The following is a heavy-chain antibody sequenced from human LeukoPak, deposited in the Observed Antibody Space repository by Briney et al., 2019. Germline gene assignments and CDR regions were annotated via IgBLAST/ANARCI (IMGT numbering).Heavy chain of an antibody. Sequence: ASVKVSCKASGYTFTSYGISWVRQAPGQGLEWMGWISAYNGNTNYAQKLQGRVTMTTDTSTSTAYMELRSLRSDDTAVYYCAIYCSSTSCYPPGVDYWGQGTLVTVSS. CDR3: AIYCSSTSCYPPGVDY. D-gene: IGHD2-2*01. CDR1: GYTFTSYG. J-gene: IGHJ4*02. V-gene: IGHV1-18*01. CDR2: ISAYNGNT.